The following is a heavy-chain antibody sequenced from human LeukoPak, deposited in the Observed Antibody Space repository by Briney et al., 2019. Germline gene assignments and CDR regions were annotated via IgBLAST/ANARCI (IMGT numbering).Heavy chain of an antibody. Sequence: GGSLRLSCAASGFTFSSYAMRWVRQAPGKGLEWVSAISGSGGSTYYADSVKGRFTISRNNSKNTLYLQMNSLRAEDTAVYYCAKHVPGGEFPHYYYYGMDVWGKGTTVTVS. V-gene: IGHV3-23*01. J-gene: IGHJ6*04. CDR2: ISGSGGST. CDR1: GFTFSSYA. D-gene: IGHD2-21*01. CDR3: AKHVPGGEFPHYYYYGMDV.